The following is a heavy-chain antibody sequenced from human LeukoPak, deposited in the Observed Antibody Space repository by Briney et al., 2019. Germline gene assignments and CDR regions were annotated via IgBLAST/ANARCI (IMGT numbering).Heavy chain of an antibody. CDR3: ARHVYPYYGSGSYPYYFDY. CDR2: IYYSGST. CDR1: GGSISSSSYY. V-gene: IGHV4-39*01. J-gene: IGHJ4*02. Sequence: SETLSLTCTVSGGSISSSSYYWGWLRQPPGQGLEWIESIYYSGSTYYNPSLKSRVTISVDTSKNQFSLKLSSVTAADTAVYYCARHVYPYYGSGSYPYYFDYWGQGTLVTVSS. D-gene: IGHD3-10*01.